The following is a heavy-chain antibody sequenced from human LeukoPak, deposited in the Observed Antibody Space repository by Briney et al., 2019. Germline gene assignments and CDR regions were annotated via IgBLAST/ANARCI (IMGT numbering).Heavy chain of an antibody. CDR2: ISYDGSNK. Sequence: GGSLRLSCAASGFTFSSYAMHWVRQAPGKGLEWVAVISYDGSNKYYADSVKGRFTTSRDNSKNTLYLQMNSLRAEDTAVYYCATEYSLAVAGIGDYWGQGTLVTVSS. J-gene: IGHJ4*02. D-gene: IGHD6-19*01. CDR1: GFTFSSYA. V-gene: IGHV3-30*04. CDR3: ATEYSLAVAGIGDY.